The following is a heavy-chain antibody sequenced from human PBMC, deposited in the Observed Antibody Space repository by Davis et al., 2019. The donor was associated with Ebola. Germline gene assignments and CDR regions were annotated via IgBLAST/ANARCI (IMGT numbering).Heavy chain of an antibody. J-gene: IGHJ4*02. CDR3: ARDKQDSSSSLDY. D-gene: IGHD6-13*01. V-gene: IGHV3-23*01. CDR2: ISGSGGST. Sequence: GESLKISCAASGFTFSSYAMSWVRQAPGKGLEWVSAISGSGGSTYYADSVKGRFTISRDNSKNTLYLQMNSLRAEDTAVYYCARDKQDSSSSLDYWGQGTLVTVSS. CDR1: GFTFSSYA.